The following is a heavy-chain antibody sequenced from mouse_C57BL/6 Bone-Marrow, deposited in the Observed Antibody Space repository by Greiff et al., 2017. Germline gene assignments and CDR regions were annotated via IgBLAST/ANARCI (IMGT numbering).Heavy chain of an antibody. CDR3: AREGVYGSADY. D-gene: IGHD1-1*01. CDR2: IYPGDGDT. J-gene: IGHJ2*01. Sequence: QVQLQQSGPELVKPGASVKISCKASGYAFSSSWMNWVKQRPGKGLEWIGRIYPGDGDTNYIGKFKGKATLTADKSSSTAYMQLSSLTSEDSAVYFCAREGVYGSADYWGQGTTLTVSS. V-gene: IGHV1-82*01. CDR1: GYAFSSSW.